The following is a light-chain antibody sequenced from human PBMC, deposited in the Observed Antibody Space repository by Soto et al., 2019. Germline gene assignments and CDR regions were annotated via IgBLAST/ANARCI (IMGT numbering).Light chain of an antibody. CDR2: QDS. CDR1: KLGDKY. J-gene: IGLJ2*01. CDR3: QAWDSSYVV. V-gene: IGLV3-1*01. Sequence: SYELTQPPSVSVSPGQTASITCSGDKLGDKYACWYQQKPGQSPVLVIYQDSKRPSGIPERFSGSNSGNTATLTISGTQAMAEADYYCQAWDSSYVVFGGGTKVTVL.